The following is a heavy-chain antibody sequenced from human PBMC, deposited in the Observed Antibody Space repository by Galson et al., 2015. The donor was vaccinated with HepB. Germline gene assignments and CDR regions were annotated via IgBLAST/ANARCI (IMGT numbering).Heavy chain of an antibody. D-gene: IGHD6-13*01. Sequence: SLRLSCAASGFTFSSYAMHWVRQAPGKGLEYVSAISSNGGSTYYADSVKGRFTISRDNSKNTLYLQMSSLRAEDTAVYYCVLEQQLIFDYWGQGTLVTVSS. J-gene: IGHJ4*02. CDR3: VLEQQLIFDY. CDR1: GFTFSSYA. CDR2: ISSNGGST. V-gene: IGHV3-64D*06.